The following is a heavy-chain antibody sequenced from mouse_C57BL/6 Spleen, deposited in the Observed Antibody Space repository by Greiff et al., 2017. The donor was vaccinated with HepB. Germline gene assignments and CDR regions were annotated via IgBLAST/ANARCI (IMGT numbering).Heavy chain of an antibody. Sequence: QVQLKQSGAELVKPGASVKLSCKASGYTFTSYWMQWVKQRPGQGLEWIGEIDPSDSYTNYNQKFKGKATLTVDTSSSTAYMQLSSLTSEDSAVYYCARGRAVWYFDVWGTGTTVTVSS. CDR1: GYTFTSYW. CDR2: IDPSDSYT. V-gene: IGHV1-50*01. J-gene: IGHJ1*03. D-gene: IGHD3-1*01. CDR3: ARGRAVWYFDV.